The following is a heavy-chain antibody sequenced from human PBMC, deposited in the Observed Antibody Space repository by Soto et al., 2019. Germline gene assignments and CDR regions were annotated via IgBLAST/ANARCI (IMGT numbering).Heavy chain of an antibody. V-gene: IGHV3-66*01. D-gene: IGHD5-18*01. J-gene: IGHJ4*02. Sequence: EVQLVESGGGLVQPGGSLRLSCAASGFTVSSNYMSWVRQAPGKGLEWVSVIYSGGNTYYADSVKGRFTISRDNSKNTLYLQMNSLRAEDTAVYYCARDGHTAMGDFDYWGQGTLVTVSS. CDR2: IYSGGNT. CDR3: ARDGHTAMGDFDY. CDR1: GFTVSSNY.